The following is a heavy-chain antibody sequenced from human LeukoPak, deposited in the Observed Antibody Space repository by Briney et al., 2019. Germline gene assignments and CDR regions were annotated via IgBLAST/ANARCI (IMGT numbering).Heavy chain of an antibody. Sequence: SGTLSLTCAVSGGSISSSNWWSWVRQPPGKGLEWIGEIYHSGSTNYNPSLKSRVTISVDKSKNQFSLKLSSVTAADTAVYYCARKTATAFSGYFQHWGQGTLVTVSS. CDR3: ARKTATAFSGYFQH. CDR2: IYHSGST. V-gene: IGHV4-4*02. CDR1: GGSISSSNW. D-gene: IGHD5-24*01. J-gene: IGHJ1*01.